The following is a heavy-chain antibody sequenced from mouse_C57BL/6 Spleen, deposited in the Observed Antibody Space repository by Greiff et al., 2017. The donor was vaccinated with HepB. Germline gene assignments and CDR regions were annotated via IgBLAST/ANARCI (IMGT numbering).Heavy chain of an antibody. D-gene: IGHD1-1*01. CDR3: ARREDYGSPYYAMDY. J-gene: IGHJ4*01. V-gene: IGHV1-52*01. Sequence: QVQLQQPGAELVRPGSSVKLSCKASGYTFTSYWMHWVKQRPIQGLEWIGNIDPSDSETHYNQKFKDKATLTVDKSSSTAYMQLSSLTSEDSAVYYWARREDYGSPYYAMDYWGQGTSVTVSS. CDR1: GYTFTSYW. CDR2: IDPSDSET.